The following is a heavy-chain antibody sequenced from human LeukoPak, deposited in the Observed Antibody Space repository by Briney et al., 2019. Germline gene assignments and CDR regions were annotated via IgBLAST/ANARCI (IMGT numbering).Heavy chain of an antibody. D-gene: IGHD2-2*01. CDR3: ARAGELGYCSSTSCLYGGNAFDI. V-gene: IGHV4-30-2*01. Sequence: SETLSLTCAVSGGSISSGGYSWSWIRQPPGEGLEWIGYIYHSGSTYYNPSLKSRVAISVDRSKNQFSLKLSSVTAADTAVYYCARAGELGYCSSTSCLYGGNAFDIWGQGTMVTVSS. CDR1: GGSISSGGYS. CDR2: IYHSGST. J-gene: IGHJ3*02.